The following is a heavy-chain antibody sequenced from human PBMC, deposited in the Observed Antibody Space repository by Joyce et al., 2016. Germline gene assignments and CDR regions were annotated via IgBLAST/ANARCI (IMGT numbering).Heavy chain of an antibody. CDR2: ISDDGSNK. D-gene: IGHD5-24*01. Sequence: QVQLVESGGGVVQPGRSLRLSCEASGFSFSNYAVHWVRQAQGKGLDWVEVISDDGSNKYYANSVRGRFTISRDNSKNTLYLQMNSLRPEDTAVYYCHSEIASIDFDYWGQGTLVTVSS. V-gene: IGHV3-30-3*01. CDR1: GFSFSNYA. CDR3: HSEIASIDFDY. J-gene: IGHJ4*02.